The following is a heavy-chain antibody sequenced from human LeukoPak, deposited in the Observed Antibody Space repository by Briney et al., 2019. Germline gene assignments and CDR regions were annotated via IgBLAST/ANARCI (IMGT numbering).Heavy chain of an antibody. CDR1: GGTFSSYA. D-gene: IGHD5-12*01. CDR2: IIPIFGTA. V-gene: IGHV1-69*05. Sequence: SVKVSCKASGGTFSSYAISWVRQARGQGLEWMGRIIPIFGTANYAQKFQGRVTITTDESTSTAYMELSSLRSEDTAVYYCASGPLYGGYDDWGQGTLVTVSS. CDR3: ASGPLYGGYDD. J-gene: IGHJ4*02.